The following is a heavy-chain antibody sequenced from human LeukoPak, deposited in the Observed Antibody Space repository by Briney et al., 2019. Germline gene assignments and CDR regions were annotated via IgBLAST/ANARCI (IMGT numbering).Heavy chain of an antibody. CDR2: VSPVGTDT. D-gene: IGHD3-22*01. Sequence: PGGSLRLSCAASGNYWMHWVRQAPGKGLMWVSTVSPVGTDTNYADSVRGRFTISRDNAKNTLYLQMNSLRAEDTAVYYCARDRSSGDYYYYGMDVWGQGTTVTVSS. CDR3: ARDRSSGDYYYYGMDV. V-gene: IGHV3-74*01. CDR1: GNYW. J-gene: IGHJ6*02.